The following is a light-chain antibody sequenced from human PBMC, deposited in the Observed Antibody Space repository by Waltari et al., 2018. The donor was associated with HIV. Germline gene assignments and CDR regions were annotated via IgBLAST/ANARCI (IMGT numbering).Light chain of an antibody. J-gene: IGLJ3*02. CDR3: QTWDTGIRV. V-gene: IGLV4-69*01. CDR2: LNSDGSH. Sequence: QVVLTQSPSASASLGASAKLTCTLSSERSHYDLAWHQLQPGKGPRYLMKLNSDGSHTKGDGIPVRFSGSSLGAERHLTSSSLQSEDEAYYYCQTWDTGIRVFGGGTKLTVL. CDR1: SERSHYD.